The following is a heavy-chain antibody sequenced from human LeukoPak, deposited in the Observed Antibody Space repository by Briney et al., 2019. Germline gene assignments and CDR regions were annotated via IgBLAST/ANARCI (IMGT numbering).Heavy chain of an antibody. V-gene: IGHV4-34*01. CDR3: ARVFRGSYGY. CDR2: INHSGTT. CDR1: GVSFSGYY. Sequence: SETLSLTCAVYGVSFSGYYWSWIRQPPGKGLEWIGEINHSGTTNYNPSLKSRVTISVDTSNNQFSLELSSVTSADTAVYYCARVFRGSYGYWGQGTLVTVSS. J-gene: IGHJ4*02. D-gene: IGHD5-12*01.